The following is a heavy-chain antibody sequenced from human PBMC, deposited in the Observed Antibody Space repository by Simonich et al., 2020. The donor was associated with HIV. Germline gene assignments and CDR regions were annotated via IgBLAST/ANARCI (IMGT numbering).Heavy chain of an antibody. CDR1: GYTFTDWN. CDR2: VNPNSGGT. V-gene: IGHV1-2*06. CDR3: ATHGPGSYSSALDI. J-gene: IGHJ3*02. D-gene: IGHD1-26*01. Sequence: QVQLVQSGAEVKKPGASVKVSCKASGYTFTDWNIHWVRQAPGQGIEGMGRVNPNSGGTDYLQKFQGRVTMTRDTSITTAYMQLSRLRSDDTAVYYCATHGPGSYSSALDIWGQGTMVTVSS.